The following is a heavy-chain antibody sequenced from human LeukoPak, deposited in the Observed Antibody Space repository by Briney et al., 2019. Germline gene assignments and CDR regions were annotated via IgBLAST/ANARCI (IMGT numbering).Heavy chain of an antibody. CDR3: ALTGQNDAFDI. J-gene: IGHJ3*02. D-gene: IGHD1-1*01. CDR1: GGSFSGYY. Sequence: PSETLSLTCAVYGGSFSGYYWSWIRQPPGKGLEWIGEINHSGSTNYNPSLKSRVTISVDTSKNQFSLKLSSVTAADTAVYYCALTGQNDAFDIRGQGTMVTVSS. CDR2: INHSGST. V-gene: IGHV4-34*01.